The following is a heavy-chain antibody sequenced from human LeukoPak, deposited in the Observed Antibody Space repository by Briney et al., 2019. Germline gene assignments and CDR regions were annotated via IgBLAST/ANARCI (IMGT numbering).Heavy chain of an antibody. CDR2: IYTSGST. CDR3: ARDREYYDSSGYSDY. CDR1: GGSISSGRYY. D-gene: IGHD3-22*01. J-gene: IGHJ4*02. Sequence: PSETLSLTCTVSGGSISSGRYYLSWIRQPAGTGLEWIGRIYTSGSTNYNPSLKSRVTISVDTSKNQFSLKLSSVTAADTAVYYCARDREYYDSSGYSDYWGQGTLVTVSS. V-gene: IGHV4-61*02.